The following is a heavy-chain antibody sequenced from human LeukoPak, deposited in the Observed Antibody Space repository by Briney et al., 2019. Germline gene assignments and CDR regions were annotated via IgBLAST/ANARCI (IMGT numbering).Heavy chain of an antibody. V-gene: IGHV3-74*01. CDR1: GFTFSKNW. CDR3: AKDYGSGYYYSDY. D-gene: IGHD3-22*01. Sequence: GGSLRLSCVASGFTFSKNWMHWVRQAPGKGLVWVSRIQGDGSNTNYADSVKGRFSISRDNAKNTVYLQMNSLRAEDTAVYYCAKDYGSGYYYSDYWGQGTLVTVSS. CDR2: IQGDGSNT. J-gene: IGHJ4*02.